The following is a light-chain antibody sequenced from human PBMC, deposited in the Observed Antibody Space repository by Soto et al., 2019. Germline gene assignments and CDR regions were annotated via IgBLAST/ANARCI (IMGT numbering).Light chain of an antibody. CDR1: SSDVGGYNY. Sequence: QSVLTQPASVSGSPGQSITISCTGTSSDVGGYNYVSWYQQHPGKAPKVMIYEVSNRPSGVSNRFSGSKSSNAASLTISGLQAEDAADYYCSSVTSLNTWVFGGGTKVTVL. CDR2: EVS. J-gene: IGLJ3*02. CDR3: SSVTSLNTWV. V-gene: IGLV2-14*01.